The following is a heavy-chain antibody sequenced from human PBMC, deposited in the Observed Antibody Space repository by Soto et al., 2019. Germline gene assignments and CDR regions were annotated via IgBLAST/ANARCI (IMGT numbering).Heavy chain of an antibody. CDR3: AQRESIGGTSRARYGTVV. J-gene: IGHJ6*02. CDR2: ISGSGGNT. D-gene: IGHD2-15*01. Sequence: GGSLILSCAASGFTFSSDAMNWVPEAPGRGLEWVSAISGSGGNTYYADSVKGRFTISRDNSKNTLYLQMNSLRAEDTAVYYCAQRESIGGTSRARYGTVVSGQRATVTVS. CDR1: GFTFSSDA. V-gene: IGHV3-23*01.